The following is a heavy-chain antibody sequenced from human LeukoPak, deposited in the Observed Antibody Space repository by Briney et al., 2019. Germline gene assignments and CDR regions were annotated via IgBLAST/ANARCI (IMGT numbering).Heavy chain of an antibody. D-gene: IGHD2-2*01. CDR1: GGSISSSSYY. Sequence: KPSETLSLTCTVSGGSISSSSYYWGWIRQPPGKGLEWIGSIYYSGSTYCNPSLKSRVTISVDTSKNQFSLKLSSVTAADTAVYYCARRYQLGEIDYWGQGTLVTVSS. J-gene: IGHJ4*02. V-gene: IGHV4-39*01. CDR3: ARRYQLGEIDY. CDR2: IYYSGST.